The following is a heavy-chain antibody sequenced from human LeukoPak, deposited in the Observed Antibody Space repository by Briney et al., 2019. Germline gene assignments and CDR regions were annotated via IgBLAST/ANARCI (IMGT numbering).Heavy chain of an antibody. V-gene: IGHV3-30-3*01. CDR1: GSTFSSYA. Sequence: PGGSLRLSCAATGSTFSSYAMSWVRQTPGKGLEWVAVISYDGSNKYYADSVKGRFTISRDNSKNTLYLQMNSLRAEDTAVYYRARDRRDYFDYWGQGTLVTVSS. CDR2: ISYDGSNK. CDR3: ARDRRDYFDY. J-gene: IGHJ4*02.